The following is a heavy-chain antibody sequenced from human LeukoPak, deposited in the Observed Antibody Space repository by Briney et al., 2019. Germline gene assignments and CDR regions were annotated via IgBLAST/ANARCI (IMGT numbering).Heavy chain of an antibody. J-gene: IGHJ4*02. D-gene: IGHD1-1*01. CDR2: IKRDGSEK. CDR1: GFSFSSYW. Sequence: GGSLRLSCAASGFSFSSYWMRWVRQAPGKGLEWVANIKRDGSEKYYVDSVKGRFTISRDNAKNSLYLQMNSLRAEDTAVYYCARDPVRRYDYWGQGTLVTVSS. V-gene: IGHV3-7*01. CDR3: ARDPVRRYDY.